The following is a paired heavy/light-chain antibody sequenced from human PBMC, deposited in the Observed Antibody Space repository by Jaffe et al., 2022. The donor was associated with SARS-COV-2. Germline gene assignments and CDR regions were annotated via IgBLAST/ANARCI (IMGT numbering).Heavy chain of an antibody. V-gene: IGHV7-4-1*02. Sequence: QVQLVQSGSELKKPGASVKVSCKASGYTFTSYAINWVRQAPGQGLEWMGWINTNTGNPTYAQGFTGRFVFSLDTSVSTAYLQISNLKPEDSAVYYCARESWEQWLARGRDYFDYWGQGTLVTVSS. D-gene: IGHD6-19*01. CDR3: ARESWEQWLARGRDYFDY. CDR2: INTNTGNP. CDR1: GYTFTSYA. J-gene: IGHJ4*02.
Light chain of an antibody. CDR2: WAS. CDR1: QSVLYSSNNKNF. V-gene: IGKV4-1*01. J-gene: IGKJ1*01. CDR3: HQYYSIPPT. Sequence: DIVMTQSPDSLAVSLGERATINCKSSQSVLYSSNNKNFLAWYQQKPGQPPKLLIYWASTRESGVPDRFSGSGSGTDFTLTISSLQAEDVAVYYCHQYYSIPPTFGQGTKVEIK.